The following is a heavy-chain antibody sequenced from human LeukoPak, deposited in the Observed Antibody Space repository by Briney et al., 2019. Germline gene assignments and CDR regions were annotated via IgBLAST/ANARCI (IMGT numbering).Heavy chain of an antibody. V-gene: IGHV3-66*01. CDR1: GFTVSSNY. CDR3: ARTRPHKAFDI. J-gene: IGHJ3*02. Sequence: GGSLRLSCAASGFTVSSNYMSWVRQAPGKGLEWVSVIYSGGGTYYADSVKGRFTISKDNSKNTLYLQMNSLRAEDTAVYYCARTRPHKAFDIWGQGTMVTVPS. CDR2: IYSGGGT.